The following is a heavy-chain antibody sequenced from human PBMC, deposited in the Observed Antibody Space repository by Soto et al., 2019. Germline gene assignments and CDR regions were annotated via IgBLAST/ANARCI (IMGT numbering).Heavy chain of an antibody. D-gene: IGHD2-2*01. CDR2: INPDSGDT. CDR3: AITVPVPDKPRAFDS. Sequence: GASVKVSFKASWYTFTVVYVHLFLQSPLQGLEWMGRINPDSGDTDHAEKFQGRVTMTRDTSISTAYMELTRLTSDDTAGYHCAITVPVPDKPRAFDSWGKGTPVTVSS. V-gene: IGHV1-2*06. J-gene: IGHJ4*02. CDR1: WYTFTVVY.